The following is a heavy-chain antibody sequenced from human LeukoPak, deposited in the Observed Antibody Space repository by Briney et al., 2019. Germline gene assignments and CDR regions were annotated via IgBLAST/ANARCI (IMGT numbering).Heavy chain of an antibody. CDR3: AIRYYYDTSGYYIY. V-gene: IGHV4-4*02. CDR2: NFHGGST. J-gene: IGHJ4*02. D-gene: IGHD3-22*01. Sequence: SWTLSLTCAVSGGSISSDNLWSLVRQPPGERVGVFGKNFHGGSTNYNQSLKGRVTISVDKSRNRFSMKTSFVTAEDTAVYYCAIRYYYDTSGYYIYWGQGTLVTVSS. CDR1: GGSISSDNL.